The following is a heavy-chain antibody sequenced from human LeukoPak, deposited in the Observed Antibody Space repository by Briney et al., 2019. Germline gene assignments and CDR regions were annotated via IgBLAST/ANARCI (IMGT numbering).Heavy chain of an antibody. V-gene: IGHV4-39*01. J-gene: IGHJ3*02. CDR1: GGSISSSSYY. CDR2: IYYSGST. D-gene: IGHD2-2*02. Sequence: PSETLSLTCTVSGGSISSSSYYWGWIRQPPGKGLEWIGSIYYSGSTYYNPSLKSRVTISVDTSKNQFSLKLSSVTAADTAVYYCARPYCSSTSCYTGAFDIWGQGTMVTVSS. CDR3: ARPYCSSTSCYTGAFDI.